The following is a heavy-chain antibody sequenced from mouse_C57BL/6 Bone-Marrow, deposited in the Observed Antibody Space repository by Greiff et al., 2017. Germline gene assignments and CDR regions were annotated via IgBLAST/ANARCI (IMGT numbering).Heavy chain of an antibody. CDR3: TPMRDGYTDYAMDY. Sequence: EVQLQQSGAELVRPGASVKLSCTASGFNIKDDYMHWVKQRPEQGLEWIGWIDPENGDTEYASKFQGKATITADTSSNTAYLQLSSLTSEDTAVYYFTPMRDGYTDYAMDYWGQGTSVTVSS. J-gene: IGHJ4*01. CDR1: GFNIKDDY. CDR2: IDPENGDT. D-gene: IGHD2-3*01. V-gene: IGHV14-4*01.